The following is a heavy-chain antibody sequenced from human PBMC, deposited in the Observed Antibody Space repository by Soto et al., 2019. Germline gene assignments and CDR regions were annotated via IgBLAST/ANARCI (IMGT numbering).Heavy chain of an antibody. CDR3: AREIGNSGTFDY. CDR2: INPGAGGT. V-gene: IGHV1-3*01. D-gene: IGHD6-25*01. J-gene: IGHJ4*02. CDR1: GYRFTAYA. Sequence: QVLLVQSGTAVKRSGASVKLSCKSSGYRFTAYALHWVRQAPGQGLGWMGCINPGAGGTKYSKNFQGRFTMTRDTSATTSYRDLSSLTPEETAVYFCAREIGNSGTFDYWGQGTLVTVSS.